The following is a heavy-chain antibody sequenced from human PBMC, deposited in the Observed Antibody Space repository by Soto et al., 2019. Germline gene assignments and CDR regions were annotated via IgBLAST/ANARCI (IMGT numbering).Heavy chain of an antibody. CDR2: ISGSGGST. CDR1: GFTFSSYA. CDR3: AKQPDSSSSLYY. V-gene: IGHV3-23*01. D-gene: IGHD6-13*01. Sequence: PGGSLRLSCAASGFTFSSYAMSWVRQAPGKGLEWVSAISGSGGSTYYADSVKGRFTTSRDNSKNTLYLQMNSLRAEDTAVYYCAKQPDSSSSLYYWGQGTLVTVSS. J-gene: IGHJ4*02.